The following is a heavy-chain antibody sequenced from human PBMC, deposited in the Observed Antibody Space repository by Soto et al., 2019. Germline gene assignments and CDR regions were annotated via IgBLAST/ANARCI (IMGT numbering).Heavy chain of an antibody. D-gene: IGHD4-4*01. V-gene: IGHV4-59*01. J-gene: IGHJ4*02. CDR1: GDSISRFY. Sequence: SETLSLTCTVSGDSISRFYWSWVRQPPGKGLEWIGYIYYSGSTSYNPSLESRVTISVDTSENQFSLKLSSVTAADTAVYYCARLRRMTAITVSYYFDYWGQGTLVTVSS. CDR3: ARLRRMTAITVSYYFDY. CDR2: IYYSGST.